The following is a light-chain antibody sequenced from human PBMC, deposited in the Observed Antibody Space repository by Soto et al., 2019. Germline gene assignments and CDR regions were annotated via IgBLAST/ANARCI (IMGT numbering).Light chain of an antibody. CDR3: QQYYSYPRT. CDR1: QGISSY. Sequence: AIQMTQSPSSFSASTGDRVTISCRASQGISSYLAWYQQKPGKAPKLLIYASSSLQSGVPARFSGSGSGTDFTLTISCLQSEDFATYYCQQYYSYPRTFGQGTKVDFK. J-gene: IGKJ1*01. CDR2: ASS. V-gene: IGKV1-8*01.